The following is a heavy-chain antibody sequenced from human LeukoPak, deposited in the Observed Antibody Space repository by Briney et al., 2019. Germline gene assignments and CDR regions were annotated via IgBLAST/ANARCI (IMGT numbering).Heavy chain of an antibody. Sequence: PSETLSLTCAVYGGSFSGYYWSWIRQPPGKGLEWIGEINHSGSTNYNPSLKSRVTISVDTSKNQFSLKLSSVTAADTAVYYCARRLERREYYLDYWGQGTLVTVSS. CDR1: GGSFSGYY. CDR2: INHSGST. V-gene: IGHV4-34*01. J-gene: IGHJ4*02. CDR3: ARRLERREYYLDY. D-gene: IGHD1-1*01.